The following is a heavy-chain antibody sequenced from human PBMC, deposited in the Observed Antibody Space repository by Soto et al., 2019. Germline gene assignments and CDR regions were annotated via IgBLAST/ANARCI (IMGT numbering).Heavy chain of an antibody. J-gene: IGHJ6*03. CDR2: INHSGST. CDR3: ARGPRSGIYYYYYMDV. D-gene: IGHD3-10*01. Sequence: SEALSLTCAVYGGSFSGYYWSWIRQPPGKGLEWIGEINHSGSTNYNPSLKSRVTISVDTSKNQFSLKLSSATAADTAVYYCARGPRSGIYYYYYMDVWGKGTTVTVSS. CDR1: GGSFSGYY. V-gene: IGHV4-34*01.